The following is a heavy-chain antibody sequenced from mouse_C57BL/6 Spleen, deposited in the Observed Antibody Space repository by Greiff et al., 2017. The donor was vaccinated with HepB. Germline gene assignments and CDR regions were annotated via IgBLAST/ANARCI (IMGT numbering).Heavy chain of an antibody. V-gene: IGHV1-72*01. J-gene: IGHJ3*01. D-gene: IGHD4-1*02. CDR3: APTGTAWFAY. Sequence: VKLMESGAELARPGASVKLSCKASGYTFTSYGISWVKQRTGQGLEWIGRIDPNSGGTKYNEKFKSKATLTVDKPSSTAYMQLSSLTSEDSAVYYCAPTGTAWFAYWGQGTLVTVSA. CDR2: IDPNSGGT. CDR1: GYTFTSYG.